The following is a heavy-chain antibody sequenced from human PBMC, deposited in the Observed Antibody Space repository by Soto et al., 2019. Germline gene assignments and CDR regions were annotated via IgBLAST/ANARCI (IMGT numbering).Heavy chain of an antibody. D-gene: IGHD3-22*01. CDR3: VKPPGYYYDINVYYYV. J-gene: IGHJ4*02. V-gene: IGHV3-64D*06. CDR1: GFTFSNYA. Sequence: GGSLRLSCSASGFTFSNYAIHWVRQAPGKGLEYVSAISSNGGTTYYADSVKGRFTISRDNSKNTLYLQMSSLRVEDTAVYCCVKPPGYYYDINVYYYVWGQGILGTASS. CDR2: ISSNGGTT.